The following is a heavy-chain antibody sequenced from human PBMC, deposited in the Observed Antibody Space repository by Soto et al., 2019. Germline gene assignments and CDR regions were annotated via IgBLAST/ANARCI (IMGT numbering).Heavy chain of an antibody. D-gene: IGHD6-6*01. CDR1: GFTFSSAW. J-gene: IGHJ6*02. Sequence: NPGGSLRLSCAASGFTFSSAWMTWVRQSPGKGLEWIGRIKSKSNGGTTDYAAPVKGRLTISRDDSKNTVYLQVSSLKASDTAMYYCARHGVGSSSSNYYYYGMDVWGQGSTVTVSS. V-gene: IGHV3-15*01. CDR3: ARHGVGSSSSNYYYYGMDV. CDR2: IKSKSNGGTT.